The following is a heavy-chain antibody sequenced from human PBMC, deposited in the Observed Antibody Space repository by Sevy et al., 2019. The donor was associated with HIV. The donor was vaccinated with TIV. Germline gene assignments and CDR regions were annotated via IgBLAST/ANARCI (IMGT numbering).Heavy chain of an antibody. V-gene: IGHV3-21*01. D-gene: IGHD3-16*01. CDR2: ISNSPSYI. CDR1: GFTFISFT. J-gene: IGHJ3*02. Sequence: GGSLRLSCAASGFTFISFTMNWVRQAPGKGLEWVSSISNSPSYIYYADSVKGRITISRAKAKNALYLQMDSLGVEDAAVCYCARRGGLTDEGFDIWGQGTMVTVSS. CDR3: ARRGGLTDEGFDI.